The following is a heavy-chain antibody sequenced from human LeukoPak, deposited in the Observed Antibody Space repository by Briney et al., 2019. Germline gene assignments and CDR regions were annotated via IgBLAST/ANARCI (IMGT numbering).Heavy chain of an antibody. D-gene: IGHD3-22*01. CDR2: INPNSGGT. CDR3: ARGPQITMTLGVINY. V-gene: IGHV1-2*02. Sequence: GASVKVSCKASGYTFTGYYMHWVRQAPGQGLEWMGWINPNSGGTNYAQKFQGRVTMTRDTSISTAYMELSRLESADTAVYYCARGPQITMTLGVINYWGQGTLVTVSS. J-gene: IGHJ4*02. CDR1: GYTFTGYY.